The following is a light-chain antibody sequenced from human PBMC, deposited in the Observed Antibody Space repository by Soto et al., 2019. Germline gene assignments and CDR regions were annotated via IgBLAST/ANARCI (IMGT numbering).Light chain of an antibody. V-gene: IGKV3-20*01. CDR1: QSVSSSY. CDR3: QRYGSSPPT. J-gene: IGKJ1*01. Sequence: ETVMMSTHRTISVSAEKVDIRRCRVSQSVSSSYLAWYQQKPGQGPRLLIYGASSRATGTPDRFSVCGSGTDFALTLNTLESEDFALYYCQRYGSSPPTFAQGTKVDIK. CDR2: GAS.